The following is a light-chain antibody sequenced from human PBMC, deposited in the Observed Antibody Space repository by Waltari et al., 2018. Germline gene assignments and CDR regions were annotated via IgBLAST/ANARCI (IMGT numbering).Light chain of an antibody. Sequence: EIVLTPSPGTLSLSPGERVTLSCRASQCVSRSLAWYQQKPGQAPRLLIYAASSRATGIPGRVSGSGSGTDFSLTISRLEPEDFAVYYCQHYVRLPATFGQGTKVEI. CDR3: QHYVRLPAT. J-gene: IGKJ1*01. CDR2: AAS. V-gene: IGKV3-20*01. CDR1: QCVSRS.